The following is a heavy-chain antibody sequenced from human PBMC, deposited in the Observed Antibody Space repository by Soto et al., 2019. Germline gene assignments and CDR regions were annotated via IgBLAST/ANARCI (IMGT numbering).Heavy chain of an antibody. J-gene: IGHJ4*02. V-gene: IGHV1-69*02. CDR1: GGTFSSYT. Sequence: ASVKVSCTASGGTFSSYTISWVRQAPGQGLEWMGRIIPILGIANYAQKFQGRVTITADKSTSTAYMELSSLRSEDTAVYYCARGYCSGGSCYSTHSYYFDYWGQGTLVTVSS. D-gene: IGHD2-15*01. CDR2: IIPILGIA. CDR3: ARGYCSGGSCYSTHSYYFDY.